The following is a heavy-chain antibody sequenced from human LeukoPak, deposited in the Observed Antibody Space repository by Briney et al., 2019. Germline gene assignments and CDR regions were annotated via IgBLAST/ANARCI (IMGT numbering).Heavy chain of an antibody. CDR3: AKDYVWEGAPYYYYGMDV. V-gene: IGHV3-30*18. CDR2: ISYDGSNK. CDR1: GSTFSSYG. Sequence: GRSLRLSCAASGSTFSSYGMHWVRQAPGKGLEWVAVISYDGSNKYYADSVKGRFTISRDNSKNTLYLQMNSLRAEDTAVYYCAKDYVWEGAPYYYYGMDVWGQGTTVTVSS. J-gene: IGHJ6*02. D-gene: IGHD3-16*01.